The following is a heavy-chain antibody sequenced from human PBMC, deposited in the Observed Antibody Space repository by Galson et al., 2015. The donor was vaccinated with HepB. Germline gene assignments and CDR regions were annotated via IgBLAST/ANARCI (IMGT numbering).Heavy chain of an antibody. V-gene: IGHV1-18*01. CDR1: GYTFTSFG. CDR2: ISAYNGNT. CDR3: ARDYSSSSPIVIDY. Sequence: SVKVSCKASGYTFTSFGISWVRQAPGQGLEWMGWISAYNGNTNYAQKLQGRVTMTTDTSTSTAYMELRSLRSDDTAVYYCARDYSSSSPIVIDYWGQGTLVTVSS. D-gene: IGHD6-13*01. J-gene: IGHJ4*02.